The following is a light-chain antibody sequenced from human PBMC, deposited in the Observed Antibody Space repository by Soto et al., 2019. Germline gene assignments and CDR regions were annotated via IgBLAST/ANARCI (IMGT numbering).Light chain of an antibody. CDR1: KSVSSSY. Sequence: EIVLTQSPGTLSLSPGERATLSCRASKSVSSSYLAWYQQKPGQAPRLLIYGASSRATGIPDRFSDSGSGPDFTLTISRLEPEDFAVYYCQQYDRSPTLGQGTKVEIK. CDR2: GAS. V-gene: IGKV3-20*01. CDR3: QQYDRSPT. J-gene: IGKJ1*01.